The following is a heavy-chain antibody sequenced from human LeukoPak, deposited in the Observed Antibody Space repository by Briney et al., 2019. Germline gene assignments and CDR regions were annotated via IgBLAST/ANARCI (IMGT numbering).Heavy chain of an antibody. D-gene: IGHD3-22*01. J-gene: IGHJ4*02. CDR2: ISSNGGST. CDR3: AGALWGYYDSSGYYYFDY. CDR1: GFTFSSYA. Sequence: PGGSLRLSCAASGFTFSSYAMHWVRQAPGKGLEYVSAISSNGGSTYYANSVKGRFTISRDNSKNTLYLQMGSLRAEDMAVYYCAGALWGYYDSSGYYYFDYWGQGTLVTVSS. V-gene: IGHV3-64*01.